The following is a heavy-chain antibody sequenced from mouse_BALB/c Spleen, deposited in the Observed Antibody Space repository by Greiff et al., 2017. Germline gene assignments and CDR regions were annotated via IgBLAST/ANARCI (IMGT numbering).Heavy chain of an antibody. V-gene: IGHV5-17*02. D-gene: IGHD4-1*01. CDR1: GFTFSSFG. CDR2: ISSGSSTI. J-gene: IGHJ4*01. Sequence: EVKLMESGGGLVQPGGSRKLSCAASGFTFSSFGMHWVRQAPEKGLEWVAYISSGSSTIYYADTVKGRFTISRDNPKNTLFLQMTSLRSEDTAMYYCARDWDNYAMDYWGQGTSVTVSS. CDR3: ARDWDNYAMDY.